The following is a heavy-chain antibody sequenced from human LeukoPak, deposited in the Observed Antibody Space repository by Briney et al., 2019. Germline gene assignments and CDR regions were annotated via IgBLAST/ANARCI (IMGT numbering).Heavy chain of an antibody. Sequence: SGTLSLTCAVSGGSISSSNWWSWVRQPPGKGLEWVGSIYSSGSTYYNPSLKSRVTISVDTSRTQFSLKLSSVTAADTAVYYCARHVATHNWFDPWGQGTLVTVSS. CDR2: IYSSGST. V-gene: IGHV4-4*02. D-gene: IGHD1-26*01. CDR3: ARHVATHNWFDP. CDR1: GGSISSSNW. J-gene: IGHJ5*02.